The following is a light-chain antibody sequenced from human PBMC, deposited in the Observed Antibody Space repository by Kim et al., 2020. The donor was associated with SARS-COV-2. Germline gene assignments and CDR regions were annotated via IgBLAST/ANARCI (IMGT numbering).Light chain of an antibody. Sequence: EIVLTQSPATLSVSPGERATLSCRASQSVSSNLVWYQQKPRQAPRRLIYGASTRTTGIPARFSGSGSGAEFTLTISSRQSEDFTVYYCQQYNNGPFTFGPGTKVDIK. V-gene: IGKV3-15*01. CDR2: GAS. CDR3: QQYNNGPFT. CDR1: QSVSSN. J-gene: IGKJ3*01.